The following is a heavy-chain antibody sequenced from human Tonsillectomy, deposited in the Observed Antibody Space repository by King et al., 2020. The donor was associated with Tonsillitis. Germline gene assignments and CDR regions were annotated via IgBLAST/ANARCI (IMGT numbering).Heavy chain of an antibody. Sequence: QESGPRLVKPSETLSLTCTVSGGSISGSRYYWGWIRQPPGKGLEWIATIYYSGDTYYNPSPKSRVTISVDTSKNQFSLKLNPVTAADTAVYYCARPLYFYGSGSYPWFDPWGQGALVTVSS. V-gene: IGHV4-39*01. CDR1: GGSISGSRYY. CDR2: IYYSGDT. D-gene: IGHD3-10*01. J-gene: IGHJ5*02. CDR3: ARPLYFYGSGSYPWFDP.